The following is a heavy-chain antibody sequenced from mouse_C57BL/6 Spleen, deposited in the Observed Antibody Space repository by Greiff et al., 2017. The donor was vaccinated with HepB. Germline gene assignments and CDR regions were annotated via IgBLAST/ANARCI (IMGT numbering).Heavy chain of an antibody. Sequence: VQLQQSGPELVKPGASVKISCKASGYTFTDYYMNWVKQSHGKSLEWIGDINPNNGGTSYNQKFKGKATLTVDKSSSTAYMELRSLTSEDSAVYYCARSPYYSNYEGFAYWGQGTLVTVSA. CDR1: GYTFTDYY. CDR2: INPNNGGT. J-gene: IGHJ3*01. V-gene: IGHV1-26*01. D-gene: IGHD2-5*01. CDR3: ARSPYYSNYEGFAY.